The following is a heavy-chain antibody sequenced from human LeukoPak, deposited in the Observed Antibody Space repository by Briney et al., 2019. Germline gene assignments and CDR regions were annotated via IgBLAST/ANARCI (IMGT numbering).Heavy chain of an antibody. CDR1: GGTFSSYA. V-gene: IGHV1-69*13. D-gene: IGHD3-3*01. CDR2: IIPIFGTA. J-gene: IGHJ4*02. CDR3: VRPRTYYDFWRGYPPFDY. Sequence: GASVKVSCKASGGTFSSYAISWVRQAPGQGLEWMGGIIPIFGTANYAQKYQGRVTITADESTTTVYMELSSLRSEDTAVYYCVRPRTYYDFWRGYPPFDYWGQGTLVTVSS.